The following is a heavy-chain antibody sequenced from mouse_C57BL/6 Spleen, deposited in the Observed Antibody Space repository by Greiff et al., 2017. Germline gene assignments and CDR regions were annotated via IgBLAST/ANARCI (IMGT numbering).Heavy chain of an antibody. V-gene: IGHV14-3*01. D-gene: IGHD1-1*01. J-gene: IGHJ1*03. Sequence: EVQLQQSVAELVRPGASVKLSCTASGFNIKNTYMHWVKQRPEQGLEWIGRIDPANGNTKYAPKFQGKATITADTSSNTAYLQLSSLTSEDTAIYYCARSLHYDGSSHWYFDGWGTGTTVTVSS. CDR1: GFNIKNTY. CDR2: IDPANGNT. CDR3: ARSLHYDGSSHWYFDG.